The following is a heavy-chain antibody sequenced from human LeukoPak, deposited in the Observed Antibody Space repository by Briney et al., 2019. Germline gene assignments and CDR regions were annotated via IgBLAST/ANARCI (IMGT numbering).Heavy chain of an antibody. J-gene: IGHJ4*02. CDR3: ARDLAYGNCDY. CDR2: ISHSGST. CDR1: GGSISSYY. V-gene: IGHV4-59*12. Sequence: SETLSLTCTVSGGSISSYYWSWIRQPPGKGLEWIGGISHSGSTYYNPSLKSRVTISGDTSKNQFSLKLNSVTAADTAVYYCARDLAYGNCDYWGQGTLVTVSS. D-gene: IGHD3-10*01.